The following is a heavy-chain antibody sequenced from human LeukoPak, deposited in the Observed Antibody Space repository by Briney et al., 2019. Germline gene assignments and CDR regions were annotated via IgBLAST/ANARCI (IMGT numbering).Heavy chain of an antibody. CDR3: ARAPLYCTNGVCLEYFDY. Sequence: SETLSLTCAVYGGSFTGYYWSWIRQPPGKGLEWIGETNHSGSTNYNPSLKSRVTISVDTSKDQFSLKLSSVTAANRAVYYCARAPLYCTNGVCLEYFDYWGQGTLVTVSS. CDR2: TNHSGST. J-gene: IGHJ4*02. D-gene: IGHD2-8*01. V-gene: IGHV4-34*01. CDR1: GGSFTGYY.